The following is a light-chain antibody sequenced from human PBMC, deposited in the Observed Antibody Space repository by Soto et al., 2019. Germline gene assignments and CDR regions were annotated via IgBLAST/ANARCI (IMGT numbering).Light chain of an antibody. CDR3: AAWDGSLNNVL. Sequence: QAVVTQPPSASGTPGQRVTISCSGSGSNIGTNTVNWYRQLPGTAPKLLIYGNNQRPSGVPDRFSGSKSGTSASLAISGLQSEDEAEYYCAAWDGSLNNVLFGGGTKVTVL. CDR2: GNN. CDR1: GSNIGTNT. J-gene: IGLJ2*01. V-gene: IGLV1-44*01.